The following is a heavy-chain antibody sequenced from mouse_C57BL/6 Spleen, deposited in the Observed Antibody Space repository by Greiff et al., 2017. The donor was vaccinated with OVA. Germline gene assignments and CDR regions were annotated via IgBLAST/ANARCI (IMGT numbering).Heavy chain of an antibody. CDR3: ARPYGSSYWYFDV. V-gene: IGHV5-12*01. D-gene: IGHD1-1*01. CDR2: ISNGGGST. Sequence: EVKVEESGGGLVQPGGSLKLSCAASGFTFSDYYMYWVRQTPEKRLEWVAYISNGGGSTYYPDTVKGRFTISRDNAKNTLYLQMSRLKSEDTAMYYCARPYGSSYWYFDVWGTGTTVTVSS. J-gene: IGHJ1*03. CDR1: GFTFSDYY.